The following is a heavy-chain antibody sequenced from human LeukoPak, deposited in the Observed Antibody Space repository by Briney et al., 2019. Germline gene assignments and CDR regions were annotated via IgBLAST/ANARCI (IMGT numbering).Heavy chain of an antibody. CDR2: VFTSGST. Sequence: SETLSLTCTVSGVSISTYYWSWIRQPAGKALEWIGRVFTSGSTNYNPSLKSRVTMSVDTSRNQFSLKLNSVTAADTAVYYCARQDYGEVNWGQGTLVTVSS. CDR3: ARQDYGEVN. CDR1: GVSISTYY. V-gene: IGHV4-4*07. D-gene: IGHD4-17*01. J-gene: IGHJ4*02.